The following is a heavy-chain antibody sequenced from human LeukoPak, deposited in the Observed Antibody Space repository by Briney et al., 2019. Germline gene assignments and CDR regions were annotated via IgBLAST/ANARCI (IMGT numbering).Heavy chain of an antibody. CDR3: ARDYAIFGVVTPMDY. Sequence: GGSLRLSCAASGFTFSSYWMSWIRQAPGKGLEWVANIKQDGSEKCYVDSVKGRFTISRDNAKNSLYLQMNSLRAEDMAVYYCARDYAIFGVVTPMDYWRHGTLVTVSS. D-gene: IGHD3-3*01. J-gene: IGHJ4*01. CDR2: IKQDGSEK. V-gene: IGHV3-7*03. CDR1: GFTFSSYW.